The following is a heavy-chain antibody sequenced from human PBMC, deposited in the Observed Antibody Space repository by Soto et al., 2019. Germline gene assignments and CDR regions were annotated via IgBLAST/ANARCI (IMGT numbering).Heavy chain of an antibody. CDR3: ARDPVQARVTAHWYFDL. Sequence: QVQLQESGPGLVKPSETLSLTCTVSGGSVSSGSYYWSWIRQPPGKGLEWIGYIYYSGSTNYNPSLNSRVTISVDTSKNQFSRKLSSVTAADTAVYYCARDPVQARVTAHWYFDLWGRGTLVTVSS. V-gene: IGHV4-61*01. D-gene: IGHD2-21*02. CDR2: IYYSGST. CDR1: GGSVSSGSYY. J-gene: IGHJ2*01.